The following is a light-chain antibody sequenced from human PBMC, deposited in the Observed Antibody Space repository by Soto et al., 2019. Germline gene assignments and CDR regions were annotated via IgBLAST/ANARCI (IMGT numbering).Light chain of an antibody. J-gene: IGLJ3*02. V-gene: IGLV2-14*01. CDR3: TSSTSSSTLAV. CDR2: EVS. Sequence: QSALTQPASVSGSPGQSITISCTGTSSDVGDYNYVSWYQHHPDKAPKLIIYEVSHRPSGVSNRFSGSKSGNTASLTISGLQAEDEAHYYCTSSTSSSTLAVFGGGTKLTVL. CDR1: SSDVGDYNY.